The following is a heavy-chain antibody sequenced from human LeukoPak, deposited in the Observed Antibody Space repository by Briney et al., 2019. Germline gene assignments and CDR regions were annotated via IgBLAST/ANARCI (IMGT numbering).Heavy chain of an antibody. CDR3: ARGTSITMQDY. Sequence: PSETLSLTCTVSGGSMIRTDYYWGWIRQPPGKGLEWIGSVYHSGTTYFNPSLESRVSVSVDTSKSQFSLRLSSVTAADTAVYYCARGTSITMQDYWGQGTLVTVSS. V-gene: IGHV4-39*01. D-gene: IGHD3-10*01. CDR2: VYHSGTT. J-gene: IGHJ4*02. CDR1: GGSMIRTDYY.